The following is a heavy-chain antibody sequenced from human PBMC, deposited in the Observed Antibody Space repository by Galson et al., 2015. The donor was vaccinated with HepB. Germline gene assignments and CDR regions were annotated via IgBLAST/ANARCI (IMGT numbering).Heavy chain of an antibody. CDR3: AREGDSSGYYYGGFDY. V-gene: IGHV3-30-3*01. CDR1: GFTFSSYA. D-gene: IGHD3-22*01. CDR2: ISHDGASK. J-gene: IGHJ4*02. Sequence: SLRLSCAASGFTFSSYAMHWVRQAPGKGLEWVAVISHDGASKYYADSVKGRFTISRDNPKNTLYLQVNSLRAEDTTVYYCAREGDSSGYYYGGFDYWGQGTLDTVSS.